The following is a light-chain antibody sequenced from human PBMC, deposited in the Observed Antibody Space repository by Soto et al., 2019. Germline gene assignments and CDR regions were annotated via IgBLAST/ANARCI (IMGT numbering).Light chain of an antibody. CDR3: QQLNAYPQVS. CDR2: AAS. J-gene: IGKJ3*01. V-gene: IGKV1-9*01. CDR1: QGIDSY. Sequence: IQLTQSPSSLSASVGDRVTITCRASQGIDSYLAWYQQKPGRAPRLLIYAASTLETGVPSRFSGSGSGTKFTLTISCLQPEDFATYYCQQLNAYPQVSFGPGTKVDIK.